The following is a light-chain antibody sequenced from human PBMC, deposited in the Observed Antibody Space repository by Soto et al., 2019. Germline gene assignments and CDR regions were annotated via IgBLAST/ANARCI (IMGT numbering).Light chain of an antibody. CDR1: NSNIRSNT. CDR2: SNN. J-gene: IGLJ3*02. Sequence: QPVLTQPPSASGTPGQRVTISCSGSNSNIRSNTVNWFQQLPGTAPKLLIFSNNLRPSGVPDRFSGSKSGTSASLAISGLQSEDEADYYCAAWDDILNGWVFGGGTKLTVL. V-gene: IGLV1-44*01. CDR3: AAWDDILNGWV.